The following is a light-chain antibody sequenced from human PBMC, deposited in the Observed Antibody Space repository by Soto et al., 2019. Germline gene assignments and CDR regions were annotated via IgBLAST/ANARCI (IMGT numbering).Light chain of an antibody. J-gene: IGLJ1*01. CDR3: SSYTSSSTPYV. CDR1: SSDVGGYNF. V-gene: IGLV2-14*01. CDR2: EVR. Sequence: QSALTQPASVSGSPGQSITISCTGTSSDVGGYNFVSWYQQHPGKPPKLMIYEVRNRPSGVSNRFSGSKSGNTASLTISGLQAEDEADYYCSSYTSSSTPYVFGTGTKLTVL.